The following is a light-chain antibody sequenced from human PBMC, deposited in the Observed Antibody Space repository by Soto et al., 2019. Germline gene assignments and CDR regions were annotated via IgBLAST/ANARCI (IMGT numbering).Light chain of an antibody. J-gene: IGKJ3*01. V-gene: IGKV3-11*01. CDR1: QSVSSY. CDR2: DAS. CDR3: QQRSNWPPGGT. Sequence: EILLTQSPATLSLSPGERATLSCRASQSVSSYLAWYQQKPGQAPRLLIYDASNRATGIPARFSGSGSGTDFTLTISSLEPEDFAVYYCQQRSNWPPGGTFGPGTKVDIK.